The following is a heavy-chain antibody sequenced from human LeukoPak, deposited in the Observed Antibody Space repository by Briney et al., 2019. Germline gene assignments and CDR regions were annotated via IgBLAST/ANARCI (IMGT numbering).Heavy chain of an antibody. CDR2: INHSGST. Sequence: SSETLSLTCAAYGGSFSGYYWSWIRQPPGKGLEWIGEINHSGSTNYNPSLKSRVTISVDTSKNQFSLKLSSVTAADTAVYYCARPFSSGWLDYWGQGTLVTVSS. CDR1: GGSFSGYY. V-gene: IGHV4-34*01. CDR3: ARPFSSGWLDY. D-gene: IGHD6-19*01. J-gene: IGHJ4*02.